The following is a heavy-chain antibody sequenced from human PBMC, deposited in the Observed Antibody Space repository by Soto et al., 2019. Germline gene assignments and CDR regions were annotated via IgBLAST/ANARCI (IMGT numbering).Heavy chain of an antibody. J-gene: IGHJ6*02. CDR3: ATLATPILRFLEWHPRDKGGYYYGMDV. CDR1: GGSFSGYY. Sequence: QVQLQQWGAGLLKPSETLSLTCAVYGGSFSGYYWSWIRQPPGKGLEWIGEINHSGSTNYNPSLKSRVTISVDTSKNQFSLKLSSVTAADTAVYCCATLATPILRFLEWHPRDKGGYYYGMDVWGQGTTVTVSS. D-gene: IGHD3-3*01. CDR2: INHSGST. V-gene: IGHV4-34*01.